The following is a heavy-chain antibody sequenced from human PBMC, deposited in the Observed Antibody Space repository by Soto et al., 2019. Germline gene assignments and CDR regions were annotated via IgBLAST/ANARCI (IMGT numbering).Heavy chain of an antibody. CDR3: ARGPLGFCSVASCPFDY. CDR2: IKRDGSEK. Sequence: PGGSLRLSCAASGFTFGTYWMSWVRQAPGKGLKWVANIKRDGSEKFYVDSVKGRFTISRDNAKISLYLQMNSLRVEDTVFYYCARGPLGFCSVASCPFDYWGQGILVTVSS. V-gene: IGHV3-7*01. D-gene: IGHD2-15*01. J-gene: IGHJ4*02. CDR1: GFTFGTYW.